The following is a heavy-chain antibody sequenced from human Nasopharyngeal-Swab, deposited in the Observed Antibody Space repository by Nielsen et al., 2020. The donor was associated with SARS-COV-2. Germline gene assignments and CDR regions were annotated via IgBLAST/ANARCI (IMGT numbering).Heavy chain of an antibody. CDR1: GFPFNNYG. J-gene: IGHJ6*02. D-gene: IGHD6-19*01. CDR2: ISGSGGST. Sequence: GESLKISCAASGFPFNNYGMSWVRQAPGKGLEWVSSISGSGGSTYYADSAKGRFTMSRDNSKSTLYLQMNTLRAEDTAVYYCAKGYSSCWQLYYYYGMDVWGQGTTVTVSS. CDR3: AKGYSSCWQLYYYYGMDV. V-gene: IGHV3-23*01.